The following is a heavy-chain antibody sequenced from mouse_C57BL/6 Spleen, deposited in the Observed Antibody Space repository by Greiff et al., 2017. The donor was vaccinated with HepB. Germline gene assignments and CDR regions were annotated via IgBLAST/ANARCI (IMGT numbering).Heavy chain of an antibody. CDR1: GYTFTSYW. D-gene: IGHD4-1*01. Sequence: VQLQQSGAELVKPGASVKLSCKASGYTFTSYWMQWVKQRPGQGLEWIGEIDPSDSYTNYNHKFKGKATLTVDTSSSTAYMQLSSLTSEDSAVYYCARGGDWGMDYWGQGTTVTVSS. V-gene: IGHV1-50*01. CDR2: IDPSDSYT. J-gene: IGHJ2*01. CDR3: ARGGDWGMDY.